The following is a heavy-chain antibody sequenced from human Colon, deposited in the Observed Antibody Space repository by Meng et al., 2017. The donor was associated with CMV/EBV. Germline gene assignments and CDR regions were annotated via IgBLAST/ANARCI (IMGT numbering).Heavy chain of an antibody. D-gene: IGHD1-26*01. J-gene: IGHJ4*02. CDR1: GFTFSTYW. V-gene: IGHV3-74*01. CDR2: ISGDGGMT. CDR3: ARGVGESLGWEMGY. Sequence: GHLVESGGGLVQPGGSLRLSCAASGFTFSTYWMHWVRQGPGKGPVWLSRISGDGGMTSYADSVKGRFTISRDNAKNTLYLQMNSLRVEDTAVYYCARGVGESLGWEMGYWGQGTLVTVSS.